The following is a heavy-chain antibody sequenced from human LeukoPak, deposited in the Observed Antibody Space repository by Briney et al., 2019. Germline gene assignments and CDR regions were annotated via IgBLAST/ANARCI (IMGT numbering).Heavy chain of an antibody. J-gene: IGHJ5*02. Sequence: GGSLRLSCAASGFTFSSYGMHWVRQAPGKGLEWVAVIWYDGSNKYYADSVKGRFTISRDNSKNTLYLQMNSLRAEDTAVYYCARDYRIVATSHNWFDPWGQGTLVTVSS. CDR1: GFTFSSYG. D-gene: IGHD5-12*01. CDR2: IWYDGSNK. V-gene: IGHV3-33*01. CDR3: ARDYRIVATSHNWFDP.